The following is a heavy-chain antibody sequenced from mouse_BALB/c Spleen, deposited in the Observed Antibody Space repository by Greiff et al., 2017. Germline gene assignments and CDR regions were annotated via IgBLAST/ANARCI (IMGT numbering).Heavy chain of an antibody. J-gene: IGHJ3*01. D-gene: IGHD1-1*01. Sequence: EVKLQESGPGLVKPSQSLSLTCTVTGYSITSDYAWNWIRQFPGNKLEWMGYISYSGSTSYNPSLKSRISITRDTSKNQFFLQLNSVTTEDTATYYCARFTTASFAYWGQGTLVTVSA. V-gene: IGHV3-2*02. CDR3: ARFTTASFAY. CDR1: GYSITSDYA. CDR2: ISYSGST.